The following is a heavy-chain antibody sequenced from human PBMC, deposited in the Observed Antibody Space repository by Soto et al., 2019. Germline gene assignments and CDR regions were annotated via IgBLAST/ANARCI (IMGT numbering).Heavy chain of an antibody. CDR2: VNYNGNT. V-gene: IGHV4-59*01. CDR1: GVSISSYY. J-gene: IGHJ4*02. D-gene: IGHD1-26*01. Sequence: SETLSLTCTVSGVSISSYYWSWIRQPPGKGLEWIGYVNYNGNTDYNPSLESRVTISVDTSRNQISLYLTSVTDADTAIYYCAATPRYWGQGTLVTVSS. CDR3: AATPRY.